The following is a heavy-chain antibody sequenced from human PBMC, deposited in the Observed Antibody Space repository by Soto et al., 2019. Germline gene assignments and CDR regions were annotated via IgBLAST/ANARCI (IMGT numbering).Heavy chain of an antibody. D-gene: IGHD4-17*01. CDR2: ISGSDGST. J-gene: IGHJ3*02. Sequence: EVQLLESGGGLVQPGGSLRLSCAASGFTFSSYALSWVRQAPGKGLEWVSAISGSDGSTYHADSVKGRFTISRDNXPNTLYLQMNSLRAEDTAVYDCTVKVTTSHTHAFDIWGQGTMVTVSS. CDR1: GFTFSSYA. CDR3: TVKVTTSHTHAFDI. V-gene: IGHV3-23*01.